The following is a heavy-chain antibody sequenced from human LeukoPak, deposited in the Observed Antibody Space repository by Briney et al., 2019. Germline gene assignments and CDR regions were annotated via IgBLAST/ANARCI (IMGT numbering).Heavy chain of an antibody. CDR3: AATLRMVAAGTVSWDY. D-gene: IGHD6-13*01. Sequence: SVKVSCKASGFTFSSSAMQWGRQARGQRLEWIGWIVVGSGNTNYAQKFQERVTITRDMSTSTAYMELSSLRSEDTAVYYCAATLRMVAAGTVSWDYWGQGTLVTVSS. J-gene: IGHJ4*02. V-gene: IGHV1-58*02. CDR2: IVVGSGNT. CDR1: GFTFSSSA.